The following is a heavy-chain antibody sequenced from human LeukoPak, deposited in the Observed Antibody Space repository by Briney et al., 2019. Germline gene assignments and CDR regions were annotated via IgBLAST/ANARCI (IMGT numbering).Heavy chain of an antibody. CDR2: IIPSFGTA. D-gene: IGHD2-2*02. J-gene: IGHJ4*02. V-gene: IGHV1-69*05. Sequence: ASVKVSCKASGGTFSSYAISWVRQAPGQGLEWMGGIIPSFGTANYAQKFQGRVTITTDESTSTAYMELSSLRSEGTAVYYCASSIVVVPAAIGAFDYWGQGTLVTVSS. CDR1: GGTFSSYA. CDR3: ASSIVVVPAAIGAFDY.